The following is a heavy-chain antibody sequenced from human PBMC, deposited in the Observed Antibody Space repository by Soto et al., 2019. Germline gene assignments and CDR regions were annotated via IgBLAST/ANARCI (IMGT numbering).Heavy chain of an antibody. D-gene: IGHD3-16*01. V-gene: IGHV1-69*02. CDR1: GGTFSSYT. J-gene: IGHJ6*02. CDR3: ARWGTLHLHYYYYYGMDV. CDR2: IIPILGIA. Sequence: ASVKVSCKASGGTFSSYTISWVRQAPGQGLEWMGRIIPILGIANYAQKFQGRVTITADKSTSTAYMELNSLRAEDTAVYYCARWGTLHLHYYYYYGMDVWGQGTTVTVSS.